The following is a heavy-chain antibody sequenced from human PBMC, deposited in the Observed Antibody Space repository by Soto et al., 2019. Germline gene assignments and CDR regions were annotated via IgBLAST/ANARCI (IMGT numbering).Heavy chain of an antibody. Sequence: QVQLVESGGDLVKPGGSLRLSCAASGFTFSDYFMSWIRQSPGKGLEWVSYTTKTVSTSNHADSVKGRFTISRDNAKNSLYLQMNSLRAEDTAIYYCAREMSGHYFTFDLWGRGTMVTGSS. V-gene: IGHV3-11*01. D-gene: IGHD3-3*01. CDR1: GFTFSDYF. J-gene: IGHJ3*01. CDR2: TTKTVSTS. CDR3: AREMSGHYFTFDL.